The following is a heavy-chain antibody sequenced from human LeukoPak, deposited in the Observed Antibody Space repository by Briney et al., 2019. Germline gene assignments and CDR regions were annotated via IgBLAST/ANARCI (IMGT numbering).Heavy chain of an antibody. CDR1: GFTFSSYA. CDR3: AKDLEIVVVTAPRADAFDI. Sequence: GGSLRLSCAASGFTFSSYAMSWVRQAPGKGLEWVSAISGSGGSTYYADSVKGRFTISRDNSKNTLYLQMNSLRAEGTAVYYCAKDLEIVVVTAPRADAFDIWGQGTMVTVSS. J-gene: IGHJ3*02. V-gene: IGHV3-23*01. D-gene: IGHD2-21*02. CDR2: ISGSGGST.